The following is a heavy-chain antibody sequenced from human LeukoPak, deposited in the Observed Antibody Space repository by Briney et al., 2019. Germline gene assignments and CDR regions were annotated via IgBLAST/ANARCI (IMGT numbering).Heavy chain of an antibody. V-gene: IGHV3-33*01. D-gene: IGHD3-10*01. CDR2: IWYDGSNK. CDR3: ARDRILRFAPLQYGMDV. Sequence: GGSLRLSCAASGFTFSSYGMHWVRQAPGKGLEWVAVIWYDGSNKYYADSVKGRFTISRDNSKNTLYLQMNSLRAEDTAVYYCARDRILRFAPLQYGMDVWGQGTTVTVSS. J-gene: IGHJ6*02. CDR1: GFTFSSYG.